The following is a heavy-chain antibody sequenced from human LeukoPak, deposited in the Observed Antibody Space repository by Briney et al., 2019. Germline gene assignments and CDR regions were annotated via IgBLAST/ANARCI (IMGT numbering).Heavy chain of an antibody. V-gene: IGHV4-31*03. J-gene: IGHJ5*02. Sequence: SQTLSLTCTVSGGSISSGGYFWSWIRRYPGKGLDWIGYIYYSGSTHYSPSLRSRLTISLDTSKNQFSLKLTSVTAADTAVYYCARDLSTVTTSSWFDPWGQETRVSVSS. CDR2: IYYSGST. CDR1: GGSISSGGYF. CDR3: ARDLSTVTTSSWFDP. D-gene: IGHD4-17*01.